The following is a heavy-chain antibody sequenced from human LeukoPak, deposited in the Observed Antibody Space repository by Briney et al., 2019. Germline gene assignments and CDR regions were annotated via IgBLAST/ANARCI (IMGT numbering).Heavy chain of an antibody. CDR1: GFTFSNAW. D-gene: IGHD3-16*02. Sequence: GGSLRLSCAASGFTFSNAWMSWVRQAPGKGLEWVGRIKSKTDGGTTDYAAPVKGRFTISRDDSKNTLYLQMNSLKTEDTAVYYCTTESYDYVWGSYRDLDYWGQGTLVTVSS. V-gene: IGHV3-15*01. CDR2: IKSKTDGGTT. J-gene: IGHJ4*02. CDR3: TTESYDYVWGSYRDLDY.